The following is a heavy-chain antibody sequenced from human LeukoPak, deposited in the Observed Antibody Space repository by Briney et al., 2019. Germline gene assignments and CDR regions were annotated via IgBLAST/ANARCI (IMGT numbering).Heavy chain of an antibody. V-gene: IGHV4-59*08. CDR3: ARDIVATVFDY. J-gene: IGHJ4*02. CDR2: IYYSGYT. Sequence: SETLSLTCTVSGGSISSYYWSWIRQPPGKGLKWIGNIYYSGYTTYSPSLRSRVTISVDTSKNQFSLKLSSVTAADTAVYYCARDIVATVFDYWGQGTLVTVFS. D-gene: IGHD5-12*01. CDR1: GGSISSYY.